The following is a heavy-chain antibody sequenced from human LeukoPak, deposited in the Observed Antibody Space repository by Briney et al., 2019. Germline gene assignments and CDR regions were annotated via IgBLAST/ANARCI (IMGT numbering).Heavy chain of an antibody. CDR1: GGTFSSYA. CDR2: IIPIFGTA. V-gene: IGHV1-69*13. D-gene: IGHD3-10*01. Sequence: GASVKVSCKASGGTFSSYAISWVRQAPGQGLEWMGGIIPIFGTANYAQKFQGRVTITADESTGTAYMELSSLRSDDTAVYYCARGRLTMMRGLSFHYYMDVWGEGTTVTVSS. J-gene: IGHJ6*03. CDR3: ARGRLTMMRGLSFHYYMDV.